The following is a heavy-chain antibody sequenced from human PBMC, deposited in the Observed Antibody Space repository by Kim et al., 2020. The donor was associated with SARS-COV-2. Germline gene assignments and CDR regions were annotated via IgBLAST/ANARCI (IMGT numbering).Heavy chain of an antibody. Sequence: SVKGRFTISRDNAKNTLYLQMNSLRAEDTAVYYCARDRIVGGLLLVAFDIWGQGTMVTVSS. V-gene: IGHV3-74*01. D-gene: IGHD1-26*01. CDR3: ARDRIVGGLLLVAFDI. J-gene: IGHJ3*02.